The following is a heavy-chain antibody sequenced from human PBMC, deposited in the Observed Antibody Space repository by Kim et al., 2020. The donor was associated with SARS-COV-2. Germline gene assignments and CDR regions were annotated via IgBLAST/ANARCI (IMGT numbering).Heavy chain of an antibody. J-gene: IGHJ6*02. D-gene: IGHD3-22*01. V-gene: IGHV1-69*04. CDR2: IIPILGIA. CDR3: ARARSITMIGDDYYYGMDV. CDR1: GGTFSSYA. Sequence: SVKVSCKASGGTFSSYAISWVRQAPGQGLEWMGRIIPILGIANYAQKFQGRVTITADKSTSTAYMELSSLRSEDTAVYYCARARSITMIGDDYYYGMDVWGQGTTVTVSS.